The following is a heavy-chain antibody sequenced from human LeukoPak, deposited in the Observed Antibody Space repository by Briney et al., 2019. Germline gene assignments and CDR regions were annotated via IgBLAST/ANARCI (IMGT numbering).Heavy chain of an antibody. J-gene: IGHJ4*02. V-gene: IGHV3-11*04. CDR2: ISSSGSTI. Sequence: GGSLRLSCAASGFTFSDYYMSWIRQAPGKGLEWVSYISSSGSTIKYADSVKGRFTISRDNAKNSLYLQMNSLRAEDTAVYYCARTIWFGELFSWGQGTLVTVSS. CDR1: GFTFSDYY. D-gene: IGHD3-10*01. CDR3: ARTIWFGELFS.